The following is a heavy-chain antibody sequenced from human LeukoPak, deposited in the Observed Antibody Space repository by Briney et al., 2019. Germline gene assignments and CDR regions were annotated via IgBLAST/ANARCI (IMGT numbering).Heavy chain of an antibody. V-gene: IGHV3-21*01. Sequence: GGSLRLSCAASGFTFSSYSMNWVRQAPGKGLEWVSSISSSSSYIYYADSVKGRFTISRDNDKNSLYLQMNSLRAEDTAVYYCASVPRRSGQTLWGQGTLVTVSS. CDR3: ASVPRRSGQTL. J-gene: IGHJ4*02. CDR1: GFTFSSYS. CDR2: ISSSSSYI. D-gene: IGHD3-3*01.